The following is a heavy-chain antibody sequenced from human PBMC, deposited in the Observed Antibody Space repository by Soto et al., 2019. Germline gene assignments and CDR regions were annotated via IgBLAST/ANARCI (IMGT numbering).Heavy chain of an antibody. CDR3: ARGAFDIVVVPAAITY. CDR2: ISYDGSNK. J-gene: IGHJ4*02. CDR1: GFTFSSYA. Sequence: GGFLSLSCAASGFTFSSYAMHWVGQAPGKGLEWVAVISYDGSNKYYADSVKGRFTISRDKSKNTLYLQMNSLRVEDTAVYYCARGAFDIVVVPAAITYWGQGTLVTVSS. V-gene: IGHV3-30-3*01. D-gene: IGHD2-2*01.